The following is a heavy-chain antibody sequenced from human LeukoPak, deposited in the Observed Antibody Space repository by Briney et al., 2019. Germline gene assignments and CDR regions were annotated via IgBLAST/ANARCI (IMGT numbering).Heavy chain of an antibody. CDR3: ARDKDDILTGYYIGDAFDI. J-gene: IGHJ3*02. D-gene: IGHD3-9*01. V-gene: IGHV1-18*01. CDR1: GYTFTSYG. Sequence: ASVKVSCKASGYTFTSYGISWVRQAPGQGLEWMGWISAYNGNTNYAQKLQGRVTMTTDTSTSTAYMELRSLRSDDTAVYYCARDKDDILTGYYIGDAFDIWGQGTMVTVSS. CDR2: ISAYNGNT.